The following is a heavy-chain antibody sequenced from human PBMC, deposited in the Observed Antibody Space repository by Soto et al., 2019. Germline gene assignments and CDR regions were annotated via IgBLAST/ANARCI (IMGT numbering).Heavy chain of an antibody. CDR3: ARGSGYHAGFDM. CDR1: GFTVSSNY. D-gene: IGHD5-18*01. CDR2: IYSGGST. J-gene: IGHJ3*02. V-gene: IGHV3-53*01. Sequence: EVQLLESGGGLVQPGGSLRLSCAASGFTVSSNYMSWVRQAPGKGLEWVAVIYSGGSTYYAESMKRRFIISRDNSKNTQNLKMNRMRAEVKAVYYCARGSGYHAGFDMLDQGTMVTGS.